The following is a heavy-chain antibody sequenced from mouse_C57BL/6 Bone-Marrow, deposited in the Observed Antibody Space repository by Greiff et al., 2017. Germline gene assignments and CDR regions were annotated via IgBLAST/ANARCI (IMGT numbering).Heavy chain of an antibody. J-gene: IGHJ4*01. CDR2: ISYDGSN. CDR3: ARIPMITGYYYAMDY. CDR1: GYSITSGYY. V-gene: IGHV3-6*01. Sequence: EVQLQQSGPGLVKPSQSLSLTCSVTGYSITSGYYWNWIRQFPGNKLEWMGYISYDGSNNYNPSLKNRISITRDTSKNQFFLKLNSVTTEDTATYYCARIPMITGYYYAMDYWGQGTSVTVSS. D-gene: IGHD2-4*01.